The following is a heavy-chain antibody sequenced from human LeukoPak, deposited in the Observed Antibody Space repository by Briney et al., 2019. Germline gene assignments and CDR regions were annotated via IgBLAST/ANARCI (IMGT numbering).Heavy chain of an antibody. J-gene: IGHJ6*03. D-gene: IGHD5-12*01. CDR2: MNPNSGNT. Sequence: ASVKVSCKASGYTFTSYDINWVRQATGQGLEWMGWMNPNSGNTGYAQKFQGRVTMTRNTSISTAYMELSSLRSEDTAVYYCARDPNTLRNYYYYYMDVWGKGTTVTVSS. V-gene: IGHV1-8*01. CDR3: ARDPNTLRNYYYYYMDV. CDR1: GYTFTSYD.